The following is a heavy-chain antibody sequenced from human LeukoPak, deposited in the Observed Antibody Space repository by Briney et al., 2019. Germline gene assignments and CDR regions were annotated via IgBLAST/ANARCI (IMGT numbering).Heavy chain of an antibody. CDR2: IKQDGSEE. Sequence: GGSLRLSCAASGFTLSFYRMSWVRQAPGKGLEWVANIKQDGSEEYYVDSVKGRFTISRDNAKNSLYLQMNSLRADDTAIYYWGRWDSGSYYGIGDWGQGTLVTVSS. CDR3: GRWDSGSYYGIGD. D-gene: IGHD1-26*01. J-gene: IGHJ4*02. V-gene: IGHV3-7*01. CDR1: GFTLSFYR.